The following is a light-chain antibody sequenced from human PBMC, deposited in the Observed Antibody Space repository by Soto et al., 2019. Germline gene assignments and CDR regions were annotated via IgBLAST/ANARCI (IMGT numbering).Light chain of an antibody. Sequence: EMVLTQSPGTLSLSPGERATLSCRASHSVTRSYLAWYQQKPGQAPRLLIHGVSTRATGIPDRFSGSGSGTDFTLTISRLEPEDFAVYYCQQFGGSPPYTFGQGTKVDIK. V-gene: IGKV3-20*01. CDR3: QQFGGSPPYT. J-gene: IGKJ2*01. CDR2: GVS. CDR1: HSVTRSY.